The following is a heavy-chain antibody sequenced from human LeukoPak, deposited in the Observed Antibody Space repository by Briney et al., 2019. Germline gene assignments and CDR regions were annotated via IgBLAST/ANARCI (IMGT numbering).Heavy chain of an antibody. CDR2: IRYDGSNK. J-gene: IGHJ3*02. CDR1: GFTFSSYG. Sequence: PGGSLRLSCAASGFTFSSYGMHWVRQAPGKGLEWVAFIRYDGSNKYYADSVKGRFTISRDNSKNTLYLQMNSLRAEDTAVYYCAKDLDSYRPHAFDIWGQGTMVTVSS. CDR3: AKDLDSYRPHAFDI. V-gene: IGHV3-30*02. D-gene: IGHD5-18*01.